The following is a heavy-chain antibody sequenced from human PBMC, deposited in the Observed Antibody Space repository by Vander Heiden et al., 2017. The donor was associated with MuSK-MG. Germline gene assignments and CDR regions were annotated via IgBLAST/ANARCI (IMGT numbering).Heavy chain of an antibody. CDR1: GGSFSGYY. D-gene: IGHD3-10*01. V-gene: IGHV4-34*01. J-gene: IGHJ6*02. CDR2: INHSGST. Sequence: QVQLQQWGAGLLKPSETLSLTCAVYGGSFSGYYWSWIRQPPGKGLEWIGEINHSGSTNYNPSLKRRVTISVDTSKDQFSLKLGSVTAADTAVYYCARALIYGHIFVYYSYYGRDVWGQGTTVTVSS. CDR3: ARALIYGHIFVYYSYYGRDV.